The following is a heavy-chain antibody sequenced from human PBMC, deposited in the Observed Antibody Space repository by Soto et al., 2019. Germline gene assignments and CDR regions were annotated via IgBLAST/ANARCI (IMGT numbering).Heavy chain of an antibody. Sequence: SETLSLTCTVSGGSISSSSYYWGWIRQPPGKGLEWIGSIYYSGSTYYNPSLKSRVTMSVDTSTNQFSLKLSSVTAADTAVYYCARPYGAVTTPTYYFDYWGQGTLVTVSS. CDR2: IYYSGST. CDR1: GGSISSSSYY. CDR3: ARPYGAVTTPTYYFDY. J-gene: IGHJ4*02. D-gene: IGHD2-2*01. V-gene: IGHV4-39*01.